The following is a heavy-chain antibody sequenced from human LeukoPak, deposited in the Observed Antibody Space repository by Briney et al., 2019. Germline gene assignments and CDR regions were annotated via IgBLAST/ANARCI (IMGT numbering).Heavy chain of an antibody. Sequence: PGGTLRLSCAASGFTFRSYGMHWVRQSPGQGLEWVGVMWFDGSNEYYADSVKGRFAISRDNSKNTLYLQMNSLRAADTAVYHCARYNPGTIDYWGQGTLVTVSS. J-gene: IGHJ4*02. CDR3: ARYNPGTIDY. CDR2: MWFDGSNE. V-gene: IGHV3-33*01. CDR1: GFTFRSYG. D-gene: IGHD1-1*01.